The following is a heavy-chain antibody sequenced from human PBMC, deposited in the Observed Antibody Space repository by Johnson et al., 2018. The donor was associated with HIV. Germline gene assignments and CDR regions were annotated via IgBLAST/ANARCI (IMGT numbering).Heavy chain of an antibody. V-gene: IGHV3-23*04. CDR3: AKPPSMGADAFDI. Sequence: VQLVESGGGVVRPGGSLRLSCAASGFTFGDYVMSWVRQAPGKGLEWVSGISGSGGSTYYADSVKGRFNISRDNSKNALYLQMNSLRSEDTAVYYCAKPPSMGADAFDIWGQGTMVTVSS. CDR1: GFTFGDYV. D-gene: IGHD3-16*01. CDR2: ISGSGGST. J-gene: IGHJ3*02.